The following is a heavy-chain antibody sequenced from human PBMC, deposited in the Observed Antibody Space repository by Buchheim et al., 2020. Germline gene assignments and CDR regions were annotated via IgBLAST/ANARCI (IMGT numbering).Heavy chain of an antibody. CDR1: DGSITSDSYY. CDR2: IYTSGST. V-gene: IGHV4-61*02. CDR3: ARDIGQQLIRN. Sequence: QVQLQESGPGLVKPSQTLSLTCTVSDGSITSDSYYWSWIRQPAGKGLELIGRIYTSGSTSYNPSLKSRVTISLDTSKNQFSLKLSSVTAADTAVYYCARDIGQQLIRNWGQGTL. J-gene: IGHJ4*02. D-gene: IGHD6-13*01.